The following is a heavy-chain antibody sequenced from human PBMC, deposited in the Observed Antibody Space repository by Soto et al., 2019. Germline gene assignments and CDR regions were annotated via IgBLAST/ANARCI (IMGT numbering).Heavy chain of an antibody. CDR1: GGSISSYY. D-gene: IGHD6-13*01. J-gene: IGHJ4*02. V-gene: IGHV4-59*08. Sequence: SETLSLTCTVSGGSISSYYWSWIRQPPGKGLEWIGYIYYSGSTNYNPSLKSRVTISVDTSKNQFSLKLSSVTAADTAVYYCARLRAAAVAVDYWGQGTLVTVSS. CDR3: ARLRAAAVAVDY. CDR2: IYYSGST.